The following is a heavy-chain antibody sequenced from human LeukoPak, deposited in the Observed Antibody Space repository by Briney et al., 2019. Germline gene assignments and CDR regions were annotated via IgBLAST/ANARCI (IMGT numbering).Heavy chain of an antibody. CDR3: SRVGSSTSYYYYMDV. Sequence: ASVKVSYKASGYTFTSYDINWVRQATGQGLEWMGWMNPNSGNTGYAQKIQGRVTIISNTSISTAYMELSNLRSEETAINYWSRVGSSTSYYYYMDVWGKGTTVTVSS. D-gene: IGHD2-2*01. CDR2: MNPNSGNT. J-gene: IGHJ6*03. CDR1: GYTFTSYD. V-gene: IGHV1-8*03.